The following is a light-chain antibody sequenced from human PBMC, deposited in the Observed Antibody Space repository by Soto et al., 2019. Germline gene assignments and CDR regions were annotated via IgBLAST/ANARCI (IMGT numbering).Light chain of an antibody. Sequence: EIVLTQSPATLSLSPGERATLSGRASQSVSSSLAWYQQKPGQAPRLLIYDASNRATDIPARFTGSGSGTDFTLTISSLEPEDFAVYYCQQRSNWPSTFGQGTKLEIK. CDR2: DAS. V-gene: IGKV3-11*01. J-gene: IGKJ2*01. CDR3: QQRSNWPST. CDR1: QSVSSS.